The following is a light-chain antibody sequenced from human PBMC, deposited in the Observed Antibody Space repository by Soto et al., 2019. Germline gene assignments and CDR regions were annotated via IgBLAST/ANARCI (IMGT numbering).Light chain of an antibody. CDR1: QSVISTH. Sequence: IVLTHSPGTLSLSPCERAALSFSASQSVISTHLAWYQQKPGQAPRLLIYDASSRATGIPDRFIGSGSGTDFTLTISRLEPEDFAVYCCQQFDGSLWTFGQGTKVDIK. CDR2: DAS. J-gene: IGKJ1*01. CDR3: QQFDGSLWT. V-gene: IGKV3-20*01.